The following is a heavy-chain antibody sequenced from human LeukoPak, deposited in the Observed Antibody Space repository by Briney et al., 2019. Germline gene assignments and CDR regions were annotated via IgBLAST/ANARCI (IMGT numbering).Heavy chain of an antibody. D-gene: IGHD3-10*01. CDR2: INPNSGGT. Sequence: GASAKVSCKASGYTFTGYYMHWVRQAPGQGLEWMGWINPNSGGTNYAQKFQGRVTMTRDTSISTAYMELSRLRSDDTAVYYCARDLFTMVRGVITPDYWGQGTLVTVSS. V-gene: IGHV1-2*02. J-gene: IGHJ4*02. CDR3: ARDLFTMVRGVITPDY. CDR1: GYTFTGYY.